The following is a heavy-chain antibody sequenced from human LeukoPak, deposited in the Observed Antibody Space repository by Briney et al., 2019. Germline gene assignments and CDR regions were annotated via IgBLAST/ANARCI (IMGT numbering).Heavy chain of an antibody. CDR1: GFTFDDYA. Sequence: SLRLSCAASGFTFDDYAMHWVRQAPGKGLEWVSGISWNSGSIDYADSVKGRFTISRDKAKNSLYLQMNSLRAEDTALYYCAKSEAYGSGSADYWGQGTLVTVSS. V-gene: IGHV3-9*01. D-gene: IGHD3-10*01. J-gene: IGHJ4*02. CDR2: ISWNSGSI. CDR3: AKSEAYGSGSADY.